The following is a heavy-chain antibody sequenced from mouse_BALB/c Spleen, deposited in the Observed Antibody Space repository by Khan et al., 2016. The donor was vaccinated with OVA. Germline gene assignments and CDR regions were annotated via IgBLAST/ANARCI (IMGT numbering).Heavy chain of an antibody. D-gene: IGHD2-14*01. CDR3: VRDGAYHRNDGWFAY. CDR2: FNPSNGYT. V-gene: IGHV1-4*01. CDR1: GYTFTSYT. Sequence: QVQLKESGAELARPGASVKMSCKASGYTFTSYTIHWIKKRPGQGLEWFGYFNPSNGYTNYNQKFKDKATLTTDKSSTTAYVQLSSLTSDDYAVYNCVRDGAYHRNDGWFAYWGQGTLVTVSA. J-gene: IGHJ3*01.